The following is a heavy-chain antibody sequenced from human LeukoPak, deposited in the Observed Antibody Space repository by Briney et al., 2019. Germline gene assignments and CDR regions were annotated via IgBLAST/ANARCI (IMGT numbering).Heavy chain of an antibody. J-gene: IGHJ4*02. V-gene: IGHV4-39*07. CDR2: IYYSGST. Sequence: SETLSLTCTVSGGSISSSSYYWGWIRQPPGKGLEWIGSIYYSGSTYYNPSPKSRVTISVDTSKNQFSLELNSVTAADTAVYYCARVGACSGGSCYENYWGQGTLVTVSS. CDR3: ARVGACSGGSCYENY. D-gene: IGHD2-15*01. CDR1: GGSISSSSYY.